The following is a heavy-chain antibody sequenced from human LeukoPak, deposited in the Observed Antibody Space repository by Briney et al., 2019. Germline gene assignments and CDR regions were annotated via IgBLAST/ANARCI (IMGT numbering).Heavy chain of an antibody. Sequence: PSETLSLTCTVSGGSISSSSYYWGWIRQPPGKGLEWIGSIYYSGSIYYNPSLKSRVTISVDTSKNQFSLKLSSATAADTAVYYCAREAVALINWGQGTLVTVSS. J-gene: IGHJ4*02. CDR3: AREAVALIN. V-gene: IGHV4-39*07. CDR2: IYYSGSI. CDR1: GGSISSSSYY. D-gene: IGHD6-19*01.